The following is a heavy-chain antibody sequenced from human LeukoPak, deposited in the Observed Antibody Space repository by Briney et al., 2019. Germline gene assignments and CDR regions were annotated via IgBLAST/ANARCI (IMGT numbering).Heavy chain of an antibody. Sequence: GGSLRLSCAASGFTFNNYAINWVRQAPGKGLEWVANIKQDGSEKYYVDSVKGRFTISRDNAKNSLYLQMNSLRAEDTAVYYCARRTRSYFDYWGQGTLVTVSS. J-gene: IGHJ4*02. CDR1: GFTFNNYA. V-gene: IGHV3-7*01. CDR3: ARRTRSYFDY. CDR2: IKQDGSEK.